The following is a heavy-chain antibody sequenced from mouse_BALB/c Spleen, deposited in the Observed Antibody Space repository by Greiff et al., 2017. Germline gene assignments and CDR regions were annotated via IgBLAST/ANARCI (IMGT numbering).Heavy chain of an antibody. Sequence: EVQLQESGGGLVQPGGSLKLSCAASGFDFSRYWMSWVRQAPGKGLEWIGEINPDSSTINYTPSLKDKFIISRDNAKNTLYLQMSKVRSEDTALYYCARLLLWLRKDAMDYWGQGTSVTVSS. CDR3: ARLLLWLRKDAMDY. D-gene: IGHD2-2*01. V-gene: IGHV4-1*02. J-gene: IGHJ4*01. CDR1: GFDFSRYW. CDR2: INPDSSTI.